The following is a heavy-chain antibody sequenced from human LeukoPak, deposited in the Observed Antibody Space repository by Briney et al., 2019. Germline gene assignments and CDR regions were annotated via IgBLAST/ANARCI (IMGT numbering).Heavy chain of an antibody. CDR1: GFSVGSNY. Sequence: GGSLRLSCAASGFSVGSNYMSWVRQAPGEGLECVSVIYSGGSTYYTDSVKGRFTISGDNSKSTLYLQMNSLRAEDTAVYYCARAIEVGAMTPFDYWGQGTLVTVSS. J-gene: IGHJ4*02. CDR3: ARAIEVGAMTPFDY. V-gene: IGHV3-53*01. CDR2: IYSGGST. D-gene: IGHD1-26*01.